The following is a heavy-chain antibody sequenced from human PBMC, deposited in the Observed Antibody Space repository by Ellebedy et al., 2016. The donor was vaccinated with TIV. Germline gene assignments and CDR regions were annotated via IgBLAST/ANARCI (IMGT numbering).Heavy chain of an antibody. V-gene: IGHV3-74*01. CDR1: GFTLNSYW. Sequence: GESLKISCAASGFTLNSYWMHWVRQAPGKGLVWVSRISIDGSTTNYADSVKGRFTISRDNAMNTLYLQMNSLRAEDTAVYYCANSRASSYYDRSGYYSYYYGMDVWGQGTTVTVSS. D-gene: IGHD3-22*01. J-gene: IGHJ6*02. CDR2: ISIDGSTT. CDR3: ANSRASSYYDRSGYYSYYYGMDV.